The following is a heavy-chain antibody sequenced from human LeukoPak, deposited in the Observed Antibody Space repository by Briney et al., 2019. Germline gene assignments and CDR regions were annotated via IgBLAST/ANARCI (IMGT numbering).Heavy chain of an antibody. J-gene: IGHJ5*02. Sequence: PSETLSPTCTVSGGSITSYYWSWIRQPPGKGLEWIGYIYYSGSTNYNPSLKSRVTISVDTSKNQFSLKLSSVTAADTAVYYCARGAYCSGGSCYGNWFDPWGQGTLVTVSS. CDR1: GGSITSYY. V-gene: IGHV4-59*01. CDR2: IYYSGST. D-gene: IGHD2-15*01. CDR3: ARGAYCSGGSCYGNWFDP.